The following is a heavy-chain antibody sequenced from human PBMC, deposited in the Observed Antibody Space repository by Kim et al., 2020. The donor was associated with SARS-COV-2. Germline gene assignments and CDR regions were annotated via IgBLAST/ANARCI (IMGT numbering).Heavy chain of an antibody. CDR3: ARGGLQQLDPSAFDY. V-gene: IGHV4-61*01. CDR2: IYYSGST. J-gene: IGHJ4*02. Sequence: SETLSLTCTVSGGSVSSGSYYWSWIRQPPGKGLEWIGYIYYSGSTNYNPSLKSRVTISVDTSKNQFSLKLSSVTAADTAVYYCARGGLQQLDPSAFDYWGQGTLVTVSS. CDR1: GGSVSSGSYY. D-gene: IGHD6-6*01.